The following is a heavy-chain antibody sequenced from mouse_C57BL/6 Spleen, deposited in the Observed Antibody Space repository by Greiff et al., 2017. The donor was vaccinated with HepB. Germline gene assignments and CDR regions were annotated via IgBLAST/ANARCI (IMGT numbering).Heavy chain of an antibody. V-gene: IGHV1-22*01. Sequence: VQLQQSGPELVKPGASVKMSCKASGYTFTDYNMHWVKQSHGKSLEWIGYINPNNGGTSYNQKFKGKATLTVNKSSSTAYMELRSLTSEDSAVYYCARALIYYDYDSYWYFDVWGTGTTVTVSS. D-gene: IGHD2-4*01. J-gene: IGHJ1*03. CDR2: INPNNGGT. CDR1: GYTFTDYN. CDR3: ARALIYYDYDSYWYFDV.